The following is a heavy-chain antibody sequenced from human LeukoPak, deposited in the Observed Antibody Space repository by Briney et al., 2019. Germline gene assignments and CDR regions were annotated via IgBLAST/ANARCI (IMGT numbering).Heavy chain of an antibody. Sequence: SETLSLTCTVSGGSISSYYWSWIRQPPGKGLEWIGYISYGGATSYNPSLKRRVTISVDSPKNRFSLRLSSLTATDTALYYCARHGGTLDYFDYWGPGSMVTFSS. V-gene: IGHV4-59*08. CDR3: ARHGGTLDYFDY. CDR1: GGSISSYY. J-gene: IGHJ4*02. D-gene: IGHD1-26*01. CDR2: ISYGGAT.